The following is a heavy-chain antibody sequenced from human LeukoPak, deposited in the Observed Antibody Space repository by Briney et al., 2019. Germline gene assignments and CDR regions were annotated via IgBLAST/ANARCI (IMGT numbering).Heavy chain of an antibody. Sequence: GGSLRLSCAASGFTFSSYTMNWVRQAPGKGLEWVSYISSSSSYIYYADSVKGRFTISRDNAEDSLYLQMNSLRAEDTAVYYCARGSEGYCSGGGCYYGMDVWGQGTTVTVSS. CDR2: ISSSSSYI. CDR3: ARGSEGYCSGGGCYYGMDV. V-gene: IGHV3-21*01. CDR1: GFTFSSYT. J-gene: IGHJ6*01. D-gene: IGHD2-15*01.